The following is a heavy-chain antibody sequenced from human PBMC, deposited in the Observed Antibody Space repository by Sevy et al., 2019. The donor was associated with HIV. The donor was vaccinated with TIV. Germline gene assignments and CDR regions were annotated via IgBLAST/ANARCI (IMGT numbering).Heavy chain of an antibody. D-gene: IGHD3-3*01. CDR2: ISGSGDFK. CDR3: AQGRNNWSDGLDS. J-gene: IGHJ4*02. V-gene: IGHV3-23*01. Sequence: GGSLRLSCEVSGSTFNKYAMHWVRQAPGKGLEWLSLISGSGDFKYYTDTVQGRFTVSRDNSKRTLFLYIGSLTVEDAAVYYCAQGRNNWSDGLDSWGQGTRVTVSS. CDR1: GSTFNKYA.